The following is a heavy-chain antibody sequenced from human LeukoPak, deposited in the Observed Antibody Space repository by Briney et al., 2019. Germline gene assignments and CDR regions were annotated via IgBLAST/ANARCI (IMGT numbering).Heavy chain of an antibody. Sequence: KASETLSLTCAVYGGSFSGYYWSWIRQPPGKGLEWIGEINHSGSTNYNPSLKSRVTISVDTSKNQFPLKLSSVTAADTAVYYCARKVLRYFDWLRTEYFDYWGQGTLVTVSS. D-gene: IGHD3-9*01. CDR3: ARKVLRYFDWLRTEYFDY. J-gene: IGHJ4*02. CDR2: INHSGST. CDR1: GGSFSGYY. V-gene: IGHV4-34*01.